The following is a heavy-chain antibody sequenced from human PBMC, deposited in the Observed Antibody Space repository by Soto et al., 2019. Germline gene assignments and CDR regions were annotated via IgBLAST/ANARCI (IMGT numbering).Heavy chain of an antibody. Sequence: GGSLRLSCAASGFTFSSYWMHWVRQAPGKGLVWVSRINSDGSSTSYADSVKGRFTISRDNAKNTLYLQMNSLRAEDTAVYYCAREKDYDFWSGYYYGMDVWGQGTTVTVSS. CDR3: AREKDYDFWSGYYYGMDV. J-gene: IGHJ6*02. CDR1: GFTFSSYW. D-gene: IGHD3-3*01. CDR2: INSDGSST. V-gene: IGHV3-74*01.